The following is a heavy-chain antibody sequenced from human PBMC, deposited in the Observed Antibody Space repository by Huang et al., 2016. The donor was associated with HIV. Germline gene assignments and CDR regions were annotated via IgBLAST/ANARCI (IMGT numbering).Heavy chain of an antibody. Sequence: QLLLQESGPGLVKPSEALALTCAVSGGSIRSSDYHWGWIRQPPGKGLEWIGSIYYEGGTHYSPSLKSRVTIAVDTSKNLFFLNLTSMTAADTAVYYCARHREGPVAYYSGWGSHLNYMDVWGRGRTVVVSS. J-gene: IGHJ6*03. CDR1: GGSIRSSDYH. CDR2: IYYEGGT. D-gene: IGHD3-10*01. CDR3: ARHREGPVAYYSGWGSHLNYMDV. V-gene: IGHV4-39*01.